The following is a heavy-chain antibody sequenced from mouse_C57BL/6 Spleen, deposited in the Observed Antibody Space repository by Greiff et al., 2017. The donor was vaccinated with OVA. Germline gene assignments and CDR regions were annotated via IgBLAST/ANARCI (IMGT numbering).Heavy chain of an antibody. D-gene: IGHD1-3*01. CDR3: ARWAAQSGFAY. J-gene: IGHJ3*01. CDR2: IDPSDSYT. Sequence: VQLQQPGAELVMPGASVKLSCKASGYTFTSYWMHWVKQRPGQGLEWIGEIDPSDSYTNYNQKFKGKSTLTVDKSSSTAYMQLSSLTSEDSAVYYCARWAAQSGFAYWGQGTLVTVSA. V-gene: IGHV1-69*01. CDR1: GYTFTSYW.